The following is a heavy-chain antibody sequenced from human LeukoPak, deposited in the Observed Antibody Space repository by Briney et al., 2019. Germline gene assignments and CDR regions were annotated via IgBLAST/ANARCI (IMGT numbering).Heavy chain of an antibody. CDR2: IDWDDDK. V-gene: IGHV2-70*11. J-gene: IGHJ4*02. CDR1: GFSLSTSGMC. D-gene: IGHD3-22*01. CDR3: ARSQGYYYDSSGYLFDY. Sequence: SGPTLVNPTQTLTLTCTFSGFSLSTSGMCVSWIRQPPGKALEWLARIDWDDDKYYSTSLKTRLTISKDTSKNQVVLTMTNMDPVDTATYYCARSQGYYYDSSGYLFDYWGQGNLVTVSS.